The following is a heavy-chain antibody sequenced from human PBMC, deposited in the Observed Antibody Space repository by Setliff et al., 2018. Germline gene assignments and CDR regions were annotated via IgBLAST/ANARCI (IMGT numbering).Heavy chain of an antibody. CDR2: TSSGSSYT. CDR3: ARMGPTWSTHAFDI. D-gene: IGHD1-26*01. Sequence: GGSLRLSCAASGFTFSDYYMTWIRQAPGKGLEWVSYTSSGSSYTNYADSVRGRFAISRDNAKTSLYLQMSSLTAEDTAVYYCARMGPTWSTHAFDIWGRGTMVTVSS. CDR1: GFTFSDYY. J-gene: IGHJ3*02. V-gene: IGHV3-11*03.